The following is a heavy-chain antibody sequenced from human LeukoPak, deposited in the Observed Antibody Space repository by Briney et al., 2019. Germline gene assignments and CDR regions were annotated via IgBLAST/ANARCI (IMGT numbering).Heavy chain of an antibody. Sequence: PGESLKISCKGSGYSFTSYWIGWVRQMPGKGLEWMGIIYPGDSDTRYSPSFQGQVTISADKSISTAYLQWSSLKASDTAMYYCARPLYYYDSSGYYYLGAFDFWGQGTMVTVSS. J-gene: IGHJ3*01. V-gene: IGHV5-51*01. CDR3: ARPLYYYDSSGYYYLGAFDF. D-gene: IGHD3-22*01. CDR1: GYSFTSYW. CDR2: IYPGDSDT.